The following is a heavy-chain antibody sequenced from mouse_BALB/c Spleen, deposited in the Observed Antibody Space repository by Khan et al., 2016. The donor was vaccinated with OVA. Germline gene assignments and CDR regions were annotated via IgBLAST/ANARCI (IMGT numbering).Heavy chain of an antibody. V-gene: IGHV3-2*02. J-gene: IGHJ3*01. CDR3: ARKDYDDYDRFTY. CDR1: GYSITSEYA. Sequence: EVKLLESGPGLVKPSQSLSLTCTVTGYSITSEYAWNWIRQFPGNKLEWMGYINYSGNTRFNPSLKSRTSITRDTSKNQFFLQLNSVTTEDIATYYCARKDYDDYDRFTYWGQGTLVTVSA. CDR2: INYSGNT. D-gene: IGHD2-4*01.